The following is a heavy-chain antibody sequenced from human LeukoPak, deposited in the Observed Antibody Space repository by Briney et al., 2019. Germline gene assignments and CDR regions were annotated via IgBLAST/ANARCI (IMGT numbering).Heavy chain of an antibody. CDR3: ARDWSGVSTSNDC. D-gene: IGHD3-3*01. V-gene: IGHV3-23*01. Sequence: GGSLRLSCAASGFTVTNYGMVWVRQAPGKGLEWVSSINGRGDETHHADSVKGRFTISRDNSKNTLYLQMNSLRAEDTAVYYCARDWSGVSTSNDCWGQGTLVTVSS. CDR2: INGRGDET. CDR1: GFTVTNYG. J-gene: IGHJ4*02.